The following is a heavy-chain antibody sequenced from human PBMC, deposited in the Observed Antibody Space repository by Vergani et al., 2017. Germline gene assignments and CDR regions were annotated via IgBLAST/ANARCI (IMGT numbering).Heavy chain of an antibody. J-gene: IGHJ4*02. Sequence: QVQLQESGPGLVKPPGTLSLTCAVSGDSISSNNCWTWVRQPPGKGLEWIGEICHTEYTKYSPSLKSRVTVSVDESRNLFSLRLNSVTAADTAVYYCATIGYRRWGYYFDYWGQGILVTVSS. V-gene: IGHV4-4*03. D-gene: IGHD2-2*02. CDR2: ICHTEYT. CDR3: ATIGYRRWGYYFDY. CDR1: GDSISSNNC.